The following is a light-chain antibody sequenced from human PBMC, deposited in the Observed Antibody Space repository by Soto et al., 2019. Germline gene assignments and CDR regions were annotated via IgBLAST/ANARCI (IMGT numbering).Light chain of an antibody. CDR1: QSVSNY. CDR2: DAS. Sequence: EIVLTQSPATLSLSPGERATLSCRASQSVSNYLAWYQQKPGQAPRLLIYDASNRATGIPARFSGSGSGTDFTLTISSLEPDDFAVYYCQQRSNWPPSTFGQGTLLEIK. CDR3: QQRSNWPPST. J-gene: IGKJ5*01. V-gene: IGKV3-11*01.